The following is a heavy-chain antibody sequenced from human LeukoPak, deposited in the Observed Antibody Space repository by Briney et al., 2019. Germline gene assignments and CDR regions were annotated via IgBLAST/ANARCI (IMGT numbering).Heavy chain of an antibody. CDR2: LSSISHYI. J-gene: IGHJ3*02. D-gene: IGHD1-26*01. V-gene: IGHV3-21*06. CDR1: GFTFSRYS. Sequence: GGSLRLSCAASGFTFSRYSMNWVRQAPGKGLEWGSNLSSISHYIYYADSEEGLFTVSRDNANNLLYLQMNSLGAEDTAVYCCSRDVGRGPPEAFDIWGQGTMVTVSS. CDR3: SRDVGRGPPEAFDI.